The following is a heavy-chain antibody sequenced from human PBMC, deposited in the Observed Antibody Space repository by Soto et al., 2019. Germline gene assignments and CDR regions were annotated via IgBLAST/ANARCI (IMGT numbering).Heavy chain of an antibody. Sequence: QVQLVQSGAEVKKPGSSVTVSCKTSGGTFSKDAINWVRQAPGQGLEWMGLLIPVFGSPIYAQKFQGRIRITAHESTRTAFMDLRSLRSEDTAVYYCTRVLGYTFEPGKTRYYAMDVWGQGTTVSVSS. D-gene: IGHD5-18*01. CDR3: TRVLGYTFEPGKTRYYAMDV. CDR2: LIPVFGSP. CDR1: GGTFSKDA. V-gene: IGHV1-69*01. J-gene: IGHJ6*02.